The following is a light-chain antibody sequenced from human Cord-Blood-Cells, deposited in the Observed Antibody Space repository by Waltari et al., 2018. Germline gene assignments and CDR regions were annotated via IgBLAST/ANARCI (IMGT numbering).Light chain of an antibody. CDR3: CSYAGSSTWV. J-gene: IGLJ3*02. Sequence: QSALTQPASVSGSPGQSITIPCPGTSSDVGRYNLVSWYQPHPGKAPKLMIYEGSKRPAGVSNRFSGSKSGNTASLTISGLQAEDEADYYCCSYAGSSTWVFGGGTKLTVL. V-gene: IGLV2-23*01. CDR1: SSDVGRYNL. CDR2: EGS.